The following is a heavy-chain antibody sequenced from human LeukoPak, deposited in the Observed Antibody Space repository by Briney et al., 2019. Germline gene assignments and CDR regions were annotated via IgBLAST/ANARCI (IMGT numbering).Heavy chain of an antibody. CDR3: GRGLDSSSSRSYYYYYYLEV. CDR1: GGSFSGYY. CDR2: INHSGST. V-gene: IGHV4-34*01. D-gene: IGHD6-6*01. Sequence: SETLSLTCAVYGGSFSGYYWSWIRQPPGKGLEWIGEINHSGSTNYNPSLKSRVTISVDTSKNQFSLKLSSVTAAGTAVYYCGRGLDSSSSRSYYYYYYLEVGGKGPTVTVSS. J-gene: IGHJ6*03.